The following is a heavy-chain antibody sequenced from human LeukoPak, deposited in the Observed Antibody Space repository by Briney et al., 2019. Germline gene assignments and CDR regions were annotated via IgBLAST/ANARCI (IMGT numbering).Heavy chain of an antibody. D-gene: IGHD3-10*02. Sequence: GGSLRLSCGASGFSFRSCAMSWVRQAPGKGLEWVSYISSSGSTIYYADSVKGRFTISRDNAKNSLYLQMNSLRAEDTAVYYCAELGITMIGGVWGKGTTVTISS. V-gene: IGHV3-48*03. CDR1: GFSFRSCA. CDR3: AELGITMIGGV. J-gene: IGHJ6*04. CDR2: ISSSGSTI.